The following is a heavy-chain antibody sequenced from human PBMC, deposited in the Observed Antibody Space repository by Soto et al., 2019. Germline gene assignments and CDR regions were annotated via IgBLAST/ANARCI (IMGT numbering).Heavy chain of an antibody. Sequence: ASVKVSSKASGYIFTSYAIHWVRQAPGQRLEWMGWINAGNGNTKYSVNGRFTMSRDNSKNTLYLQMSSLREEDTAVYYCVKAISARYDSAKAFDIWGQRTMVTVSS. CDR1: GYIFTSYA. D-gene: IGHD3-10*01. V-gene: IGHV1-3*01. CDR2: INAGNGNT. J-gene: IGHJ3*02. CDR3: VKAISARYDSAKAFDI.